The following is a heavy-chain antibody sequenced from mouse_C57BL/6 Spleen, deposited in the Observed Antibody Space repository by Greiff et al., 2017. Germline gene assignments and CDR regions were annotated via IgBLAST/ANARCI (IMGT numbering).Heavy chain of an antibody. Sequence: VQLQQSGPELVKPGASVKISCKASGYAFSSSWMNWVKQRPGKGLEWIGRIYPGDGDTNYNGKFKGKATLTADKSSSTAYMQLSSLTSEDSAVYFCARDYGVAYWGQGTLVTVSA. CDR2: IYPGDGDT. CDR3: ARDYGVAY. CDR1: GYAFSSSW. J-gene: IGHJ3*01. V-gene: IGHV1-82*01. D-gene: IGHD1-1*01.